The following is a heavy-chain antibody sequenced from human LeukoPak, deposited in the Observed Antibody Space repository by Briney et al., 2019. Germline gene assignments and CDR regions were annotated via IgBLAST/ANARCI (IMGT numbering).Heavy chain of an antibody. CDR1: GFTFSSYS. CDR2: ISSSSSYI. V-gene: IGHV3-21*01. CDR3: ARARYSSGWYVDY. J-gene: IGHJ4*02. D-gene: IGHD6-19*01. Sequence: GGSLRLSCAASGFTFSSYSMNWVRQAPGKGLEWVSSISSSSSYIYYADSVKGRFTISRDNSKNTLFLQMNSLRAEDTAVYYCARARYSSGWYVDYWGQGTLVTVSS.